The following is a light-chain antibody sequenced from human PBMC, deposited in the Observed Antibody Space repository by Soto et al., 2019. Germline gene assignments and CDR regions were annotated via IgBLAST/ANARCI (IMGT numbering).Light chain of an antibody. V-gene: IGLV1-40*01. J-gene: IGLJ2*01. CDR1: SSNIGTGYD. Sequence: QSVLTQPPSVYGAPGQRIAISCTGSSSNIGTGYDVHWYQQFPGTAPKRLIYINSNRPSGVPDRFSGSKSGTSASLAITGLQAEDEAYYYCQSYDSSLSVIFGGGTKLTVL. CDR3: QSYDSSLSVI. CDR2: INS.